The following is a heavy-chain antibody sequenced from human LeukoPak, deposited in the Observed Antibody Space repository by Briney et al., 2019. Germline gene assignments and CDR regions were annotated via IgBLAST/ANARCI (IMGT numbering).Heavy chain of an antibody. D-gene: IGHD4-17*01. CDR1: GGSISSGGYY. Sequence: SETLSLTCTVSGGSISSGGYYWSWIRQHPGKGLEWIGYIYYSGSTYYNPSLKSRVAISVDTSKNQFSLKLSSVTAADTAVYYCARVPDYGDYVGSFDYWGQGTLVTVSS. CDR2: IYYSGST. V-gene: IGHV4-31*03. J-gene: IGHJ4*02. CDR3: ARVPDYGDYVGSFDY.